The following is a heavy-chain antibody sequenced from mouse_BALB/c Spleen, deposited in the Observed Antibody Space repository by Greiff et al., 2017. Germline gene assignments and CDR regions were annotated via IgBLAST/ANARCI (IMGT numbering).Heavy chain of an antibody. CDR1: GYSITSGYY. Sequence: VQLKESGPGLVKPSQSLSLTCSVTGYSITSGYYWNWIRQFPGNKLEWMGYISYDGSNNYNPSLKNRISITRDTSKNQFFLKLNSVTTEDTATYYCARGYYGSSFDYWGQGTTRTVSS. J-gene: IGHJ2*01. CDR2: ISYDGSN. V-gene: IGHV3-6*02. CDR3: ARGYYGSSFDY. D-gene: IGHD1-1*01.